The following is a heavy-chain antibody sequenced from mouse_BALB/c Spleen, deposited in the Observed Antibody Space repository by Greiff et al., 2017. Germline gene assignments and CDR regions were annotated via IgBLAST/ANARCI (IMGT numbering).Heavy chain of an antibody. D-gene: IGHD2-4*01. CDR3: ARNYDVAMDY. Sequence: EVKLMESGGGLVQPGGSRKLSCAASGFTFSSFGMHWVRQAPEKGLEWVAYISSGSSTIYYADTVKGRFTISRDNPKNTLFLQMTSLRSEDTAMYYCARNYDVAMDYWGQGTSVTVSS. CDR2: ISSGSSTI. V-gene: IGHV5-17*02. CDR1: GFTFSSFG. J-gene: IGHJ4*01.